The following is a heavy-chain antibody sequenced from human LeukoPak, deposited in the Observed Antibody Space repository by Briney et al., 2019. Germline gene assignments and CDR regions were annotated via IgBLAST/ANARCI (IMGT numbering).Heavy chain of an antibody. J-gene: IGHJ3*02. D-gene: IGHD2-15*01. Sequence: ASVKVSCKASGGTFSSYAISWVRQAPGQGLEWMGENIPIFGTANYAQKFQGRVTITADESTSTAYMELSSLRSEDTAVYYCARDCSGGSCFALGAFDIWGQGTMVTVSS. CDR3: ARDCSGGSCFALGAFDI. CDR2: NIPIFGTA. CDR1: GGTFSSYA. V-gene: IGHV1-69*13.